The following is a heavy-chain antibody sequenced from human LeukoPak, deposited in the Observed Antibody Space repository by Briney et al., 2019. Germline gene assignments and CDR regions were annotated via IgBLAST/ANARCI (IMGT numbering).Heavy chain of an antibody. Sequence: SETLSLTCTVSGGSISSYYWSWIRQPPGKGLEWIGYIYTSGSTNYNPSLKSRVTISVDTSKNQFSLKLSSVTAADTAVYYCARHRSLYYMGVWGKGTTVTVSS. CDR1: GGSISSYY. CDR2: IYTSGST. CDR3: ARHRSLYYMGV. J-gene: IGHJ6*03. V-gene: IGHV4-4*09.